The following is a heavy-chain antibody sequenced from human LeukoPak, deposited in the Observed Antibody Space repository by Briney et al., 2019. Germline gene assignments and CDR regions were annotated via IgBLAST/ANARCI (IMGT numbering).Heavy chain of an antibody. Sequence: PGGSLRLSCAASGFTFSSYSMNWVRRAPGKGLEWVSYISSSSSTIYYADSVKGRFTISRDNAKNSLYLQMNSLRAEDTAVYYCARDIGTPADYWGQGTLVTVSS. CDR3: ARDIGTPADY. D-gene: IGHD1-7*01. V-gene: IGHV3-48*01. CDR1: GFTFSSYS. J-gene: IGHJ4*02. CDR2: ISSSSSTI.